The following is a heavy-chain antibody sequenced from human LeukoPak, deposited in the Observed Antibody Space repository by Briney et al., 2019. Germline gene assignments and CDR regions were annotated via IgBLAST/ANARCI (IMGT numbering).Heavy chain of an antibody. Sequence: PSETLSLICSVSGGSISSYYWSWIRQPSGKGLEWMGYIHYRGCTNYNPSLTSRVNISVEPSKEQFTLKLISVTATDTAVNYCARSLYSSGWKNAFDIWGQGTMVTVSS. D-gene: IGHD6-19*01. J-gene: IGHJ3*02. CDR1: GGSISSYY. CDR2: IHYRGCT. CDR3: ARSLYSSGWKNAFDI. V-gene: IGHV4-59*01.